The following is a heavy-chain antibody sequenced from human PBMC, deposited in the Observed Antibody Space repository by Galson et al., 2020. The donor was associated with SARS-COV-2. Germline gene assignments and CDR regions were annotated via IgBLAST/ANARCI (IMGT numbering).Heavy chain of an antibody. CDR2: ISAYNGNT. Sequence: ASVKDSCKASGYTFTSYGISWVRQAPGQGLEWMGWISAYNGNTNYAQKLQGRVTMTTDTSTSTAYMELRSLRSDDTAVYYCARDDEEDYDFWSGYSYFDYWGQGTLVTVSS. V-gene: IGHV1-18*01. J-gene: IGHJ4*02. D-gene: IGHD3-3*01. CDR1: GYTFTSYG. CDR3: ARDDEEDYDFWSGYSYFDY.